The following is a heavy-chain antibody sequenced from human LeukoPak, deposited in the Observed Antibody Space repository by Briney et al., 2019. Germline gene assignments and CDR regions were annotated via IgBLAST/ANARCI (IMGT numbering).Heavy chain of an antibody. D-gene: IGHD3-10*01. J-gene: IGHJ3*02. V-gene: IGHV4-4*07. CDR1: GGAISNYY. CDR2: VYASGST. CDR3: ARDSPSSAFDI. Sequence: PSETLSLTCNVSGGAISNYYWSWIRQPAGKGLDWIGRVYASGSTSYNPSLKSRVTMSLDTSKNQFSLKLTSVTAADTAVYFCARDSPSSAFDIWGQGTMVTVSS.